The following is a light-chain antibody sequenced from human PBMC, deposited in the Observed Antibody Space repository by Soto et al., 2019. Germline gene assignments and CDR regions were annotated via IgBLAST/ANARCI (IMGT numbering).Light chain of an antibody. CDR1: QSVGRY. CDR2: DAS. V-gene: IGKV3-11*01. CDR3: QQRSNWPPTWT. J-gene: IGKJ1*01. Sequence: EIVLSQSPATLSLSPGERATLSCRASQSVGRYLAWYQHIPGQAPRLLIYDASKRATGIPARFSCSGSGTDFTLTIISLEPEDFAVYYCQQRSNWPPTWTFGQGTKVEVK.